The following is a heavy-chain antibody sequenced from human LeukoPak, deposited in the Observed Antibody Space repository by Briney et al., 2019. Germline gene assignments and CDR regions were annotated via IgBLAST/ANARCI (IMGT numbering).Heavy chain of an antibody. D-gene: IGHD3-22*01. V-gene: IGHV1-2*02. Sequence: ASVKVSCKASGYTFTGYYMHWVRQAPGQGLEWMGWINPNSGGTNYAQKFQGRVTMTRDTSISTAYMELSRLRSDDTAVYYCARRPYNYYDSHFDYWGQGTLVTVSS. J-gene: IGHJ4*02. CDR1: GYTFTGYY. CDR3: ARRPYNYYDSHFDY. CDR2: INPNSGGT.